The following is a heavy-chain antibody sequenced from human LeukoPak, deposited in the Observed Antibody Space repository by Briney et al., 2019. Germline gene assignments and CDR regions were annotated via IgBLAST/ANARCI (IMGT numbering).Heavy chain of an antibody. CDR2: IIPLFGSV. CDR1: GGTFSGYA. J-gene: IGHJ4*02. D-gene: IGHD3-3*01. Sequence: SVKVSCKASGGTFSGYALTWVRQAPGQGLEWMGGIIPLFGSVNYAQKFQGRVTITADKSTSTAYMELSSLRSEDTAVYYCAREWLLDDFWSGYFDYWGQGTLVTVSS. CDR3: AREWLLDDFWSGYFDY. V-gene: IGHV1-69*06.